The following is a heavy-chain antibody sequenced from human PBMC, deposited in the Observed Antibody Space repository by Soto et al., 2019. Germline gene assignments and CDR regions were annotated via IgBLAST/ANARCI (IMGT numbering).Heavy chain of an antibody. Sequence: PGGSLRLSCAASGFTFSSYAMSWVRQAPGKGLEWVSAISGSGGSTYYADSVKGRFTISRDNSKNTLYLQMNSLRAEDTAVYYCANLHSALPSYYYYGMDVWGQGTTVTVSS. CDR1: GFTFSSYA. J-gene: IGHJ6*02. CDR3: ANLHSALPSYYYYGMDV. D-gene: IGHD3-10*01. V-gene: IGHV3-23*01. CDR2: ISGSGGST.